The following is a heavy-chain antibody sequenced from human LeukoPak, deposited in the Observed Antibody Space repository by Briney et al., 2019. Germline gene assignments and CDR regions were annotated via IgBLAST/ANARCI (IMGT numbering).Heavy chain of an antibody. V-gene: IGHV1-69*01. CDR2: IIPIFGTA. Sequence: SVKVSCKASGGTFSSYAISWVRQAPGQGLEWMGGIIPIFGTAKYAQQFQGRVTITADESTSTAYMELSSLRSEDTAVYYCARDSSEFRSLIPHWGQGTLVTVSS. J-gene: IGHJ1*01. CDR3: ARDSSEFRSLIPH. CDR1: GGTFSSYA. D-gene: IGHD2-21*01.